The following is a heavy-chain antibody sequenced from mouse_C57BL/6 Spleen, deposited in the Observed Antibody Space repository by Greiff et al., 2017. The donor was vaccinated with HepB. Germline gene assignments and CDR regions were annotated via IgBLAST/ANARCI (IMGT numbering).Heavy chain of an antibody. Sequence: EVKLVESGGGLVKPGGSLKLSCAASGFTFSDYGMHWVRQAPEKGLEWVAYISSGSSTIYYADTVKGRFTISRDNAKNTLFLQMTSLRSEDTALYYCARCDGYYPYYFDYWGQGTTLTVSS. D-gene: IGHD2-3*01. CDR3: ARCDGYYPYYFDY. CDR1: GFTFSDYG. CDR2: ISSGSSTI. J-gene: IGHJ2*01. V-gene: IGHV5-17*01.